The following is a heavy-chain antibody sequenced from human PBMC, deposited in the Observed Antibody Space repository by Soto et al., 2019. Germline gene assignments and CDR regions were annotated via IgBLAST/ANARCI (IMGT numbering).Heavy chain of an antibody. Sequence: KTSETLSLTCTVSGDSISSGGYYWSWIRQHPGKGLEWIGYIYDNGGAYYSPSLKGRVVISVDRSENQFSLRLSSVTAADTAVYYCARVKGGTTRRAFDSWGQGTLVTVSS. CDR1: GDSISSGGYY. V-gene: IGHV4-31*03. D-gene: IGHD1-7*01. J-gene: IGHJ4*02. CDR3: ARVKGGTTRRAFDS. CDR2: IYDNGGA.